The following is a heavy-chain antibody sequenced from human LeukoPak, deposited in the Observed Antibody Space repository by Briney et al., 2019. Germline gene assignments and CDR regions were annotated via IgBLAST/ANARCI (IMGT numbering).Heavy chain of an antibody. CDR2: IYHSGST. J-gene: IGHJ5*02. D-gene: IGHD1-26*01. Sequence: PSETLSLTCTVSGYSISSGYYWGWIRQPPGQGLEWIGSIYHSGSTCYNPSLKSRVTISVDTSKNQFSLKLSSVTAADTAVYYCASSTELRNWFDPWGQGTLVTVSS. CDR1: GYSISSGYY. V-gene: IGHV4-38-2*02. CDR3: ASSTELRNWFDP.